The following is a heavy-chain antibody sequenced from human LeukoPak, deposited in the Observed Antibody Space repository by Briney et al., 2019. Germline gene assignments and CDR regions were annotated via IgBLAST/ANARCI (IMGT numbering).Heavy chain of an antibody. CDR3: ATRSRYCSGGSCYNWFDP. CDR1: GYTFTSYG. D-gene: IGHD2-15*01. CDR2: ISAYNGNT. J-gene: IGHJ5*02. Sequence: GASVKVSCKASGYTFTSYGISWVRQAPGQGLEWMGWISAYNGNTNCAQKLQGRVTMTTDTSTSTAYMELRSLRSDDTAVYYCATRSRYCSGGSCYNWFDPWRQGTLVTVSS. V-gene: IGHV1-18*01.